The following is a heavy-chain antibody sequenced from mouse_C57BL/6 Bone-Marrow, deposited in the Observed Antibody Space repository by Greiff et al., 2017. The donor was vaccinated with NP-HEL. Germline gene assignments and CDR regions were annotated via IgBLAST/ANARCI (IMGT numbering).Heavy chain of an antibody. CDR1: GYTFTDYN. V-gene: IGHV1-22*01. CDR2: INPNNGGT. CDR3: ARREERHYAMDY. Sequence: EVKLVESGAELVKPGASVKMSCKASGYTFTDYNMHWVKQSHGKSLEWIGYINPNNGGTSYNQKFKGKATLTVNKSSSTAYMELRSLTSEDSAVYYCARREERHYAMDYWGQGTSVTVSS. J-gene: IGHJ4*01. D-gene: IGHD1-2*01.